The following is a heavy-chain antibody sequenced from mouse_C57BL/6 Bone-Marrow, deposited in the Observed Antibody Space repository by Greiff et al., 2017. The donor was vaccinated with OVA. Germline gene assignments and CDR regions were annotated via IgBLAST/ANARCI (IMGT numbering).Heavy chain of an antibody. CDR2: INPNNGGT. CDR3: ARSEGGNYYFGY. CDR1: GYTFTDYN. D-gene: IGHD2-1*01. V-gene: IGHV1-18*01. Sequence: EVQLQQSGPELVKPGASVKIPCKASGYTFTDYNMDWVKQSHGKSLEWIGDINPNNGGTIYNQKFKGKATLTVDKPSSTAYMELRSLTSEDTAVYYCARSEGGNYYFGYWGQGTTLTVSS. J-gene: IGHJ2*01.